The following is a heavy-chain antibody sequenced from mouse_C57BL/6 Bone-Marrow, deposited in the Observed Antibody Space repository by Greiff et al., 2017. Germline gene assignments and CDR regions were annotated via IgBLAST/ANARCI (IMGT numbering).Heavy chain of an antibody. CDR1: GYTFTSYW. V-gene: IGHV1-72*01. Sequence: QVQLKQPGAELVKPGASVKLSCKASGYTFTSYWMHWVKQRPGRGLEWIGRIDPYSGGTKYNEKFKSKATLTVDKPSSTAYMQLSSLTSEDSAVYYCAMYGNYFYWDFDVWGTGTTVTVSS. CDR3: AMYGNYFYWDFDV. J-gene: IGHJ1*03. D-gene: IGHD2-10*02. CDR2: IDPYSGGT.